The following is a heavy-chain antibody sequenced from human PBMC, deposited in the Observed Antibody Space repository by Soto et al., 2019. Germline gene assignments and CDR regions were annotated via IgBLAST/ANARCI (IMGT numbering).Heavy chain of an antibody. CDR2: IYYSGST. V-gene: IGHV4-31*03. D-gene: IGHD4-17*01. CDR3: ARGYGDYGPRAYFDY. J-gene: IGHJ4*02. CDR1: GGSISSGGYY. Sequence: PSETLSLTCTVSGGSISSGGYYWSWIRQHPGKSLEWIGYIYYSGSTYYNPSLKSRVTISVDTSKNQFSPKLSSVTAADTAVYYCARGYGDYGPRAYFDYWGQGTLVTV.